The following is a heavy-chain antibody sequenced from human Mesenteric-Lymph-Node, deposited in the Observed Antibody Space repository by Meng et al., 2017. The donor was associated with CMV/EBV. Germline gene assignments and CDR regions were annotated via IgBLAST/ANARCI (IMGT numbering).Heavy chain of an antibody. J-gene: IGHJ4*02. D-gene: IGHD5-12*01. V-gene: IGHV3-73*01. CDR1: GFIFSDSA. CDR2: IRSKGNTYAT. Sequence: GESLKISCAASGFIFSDSAIHWVRQASGKGLEWVGRIRSKGNTYATSHAASVKGRFTISRDESKNTAYLQMNSLKTEDTAVYFCSRSILRGYDPPVGDSWGQGTLVTVSS. CDR3: SRSILRGYDPPVGDS.